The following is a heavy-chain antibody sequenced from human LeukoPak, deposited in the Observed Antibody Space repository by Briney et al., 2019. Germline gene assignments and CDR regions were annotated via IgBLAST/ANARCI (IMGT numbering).Heavy chain of an antibody. CDR3: ARGTTVTSDY. CDR1: GYTFTIYG. Sequence: ASVKVSCKASGYTFTIYGITWVRQAPGQGLEWMGWISTYNGNTNYAQRLQGRVTMTTDTSTSTAYVELRSLISDDTAVYYCARGTTVTSDYWGQGTLVTVSS. D-gene: IGHD4-17*01. V-gene: IGHV1-18*01. CDR2: ISTYNGNT. J-gene: IGHJ4*02.